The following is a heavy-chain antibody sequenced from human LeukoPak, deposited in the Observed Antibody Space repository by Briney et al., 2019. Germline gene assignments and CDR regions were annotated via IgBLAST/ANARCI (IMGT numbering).Heavy chain of an antibody. V-gene: IGHV3-21*04. J-gene: IGHJ4*02. CDR3: AMALVYYDSSGYLVFDY. Sequence: NPGGSLRLSCAASGFTFSSYSMNWVRQAPGKGLEWVSSISSSSSYIYYADSVKGRFTISRDNAKNSLYLQMNSLRAEDTAVYYCAMALVYYDSSGYLVFDYWGQGTLVTVSS. CDR1: GFTFSSYS. D-gene: IGHD3-22*01. CDR2: ISSSSSYI.